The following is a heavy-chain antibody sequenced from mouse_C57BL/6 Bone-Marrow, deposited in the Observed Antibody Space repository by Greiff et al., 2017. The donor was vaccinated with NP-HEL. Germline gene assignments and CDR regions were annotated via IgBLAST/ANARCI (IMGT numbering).Heavy chain of an antibody. J-gene: IGHJ2*01. D-gene: IGHD1-1*01. CDR2: IYPRSGNT. Sequence: QVQLKESGAELARPGASVKLSCKASGYTFTSYGISWVKQRTGQGLEWIGEIYPRSGNTYYNEKFKGKATLTADKSSSTAYMELRSLTSEDSAVYSCARDYYGSSSYFDYWGQGTTLTVSS. CDR3: ARDYYGSSSYFDY. CDR1: GYTFTSYG. V-gene: IGHV1-81*01.